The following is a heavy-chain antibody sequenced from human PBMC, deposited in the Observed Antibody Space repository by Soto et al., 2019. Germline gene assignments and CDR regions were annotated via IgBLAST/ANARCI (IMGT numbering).Heavy chain of an antibody. V-gene: IGHV1-8*01. Sequence: QVQLVQSGAEVKKPGASVKVSCKASGYTFTSYDINWVRQATGQGLEWMGWMNPNSGNTGYAQKFQGRVTMTRNTSISTAYMELISLRSEDTAVYYCARWPDGYYYYGMDVWGQGTTVNVSS. J-gene: IGHJ6*02. CDR3: ARWPDGYYYYGMDV. CDR1: GYTFTSYD. CDR2: MNPNSGNT.